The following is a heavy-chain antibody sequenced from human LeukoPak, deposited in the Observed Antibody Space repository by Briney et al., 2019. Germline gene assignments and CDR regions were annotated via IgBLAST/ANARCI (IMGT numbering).Heavy chain of an antibody. D-gene: IGHD4-23*01. J-gene: IGHJ4*02. CDR1: GFTFSTYG. V-gene: IGHV3-33*05. CDR3: ARDLGKGRYFDY. CDR2: ILYARSNK. Sequence: GGSLRLSCAASGFTFSTYGIHWVRQPPGKGREWVELILYARSNKYYPDAVKVRFTISRDNSKNTLYLQMASLRAEDTAVYYCARDLGKGRYFDYWGQGTLVTVSS.